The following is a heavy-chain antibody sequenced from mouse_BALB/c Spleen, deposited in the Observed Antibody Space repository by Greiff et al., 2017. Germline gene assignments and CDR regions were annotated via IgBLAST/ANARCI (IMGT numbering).Heavy chain of an antibody. J-gene: IGHJ3*01. CDR2: ISYSGST. V-gene: IGHV3-2*02. CDR1: GYSITSDYA. Sequence: EVKLVESGPGLVKPSQSLSLTCTVTGYSITSDYAWNWIRQFPGNKLEWMGYISYSGSTSYNPSLKSRISITRDTSKNQFFLQLNSVTTEDTATYYCARRGRSWFAYWGQGTLVTVSA. CDR3: ARRGRSWFAY.